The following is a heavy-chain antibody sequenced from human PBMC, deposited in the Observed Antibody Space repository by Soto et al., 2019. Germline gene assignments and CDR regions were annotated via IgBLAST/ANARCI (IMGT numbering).Heavy chain of an antibody. CDR1: GFTFSNAW. J-gene: IGHJ4*02. CDR2: IKSKSDAGTT. CDR3: TTDPYYDFWSVYYAFDF. V-gene: IGHV3-15*07. Sequence: PGGSLRLSCAASGFTFSNAWMNWVRQAPGKGLEWVGRIKSKSDAGTTDYAAPVKGRFTISRDDSINTLYLQLNSLKTEDTAVYYCTTDPYYDFWSVYYAFDFWGQGTVVTVSS. D-gene: IGHD3-3*01.